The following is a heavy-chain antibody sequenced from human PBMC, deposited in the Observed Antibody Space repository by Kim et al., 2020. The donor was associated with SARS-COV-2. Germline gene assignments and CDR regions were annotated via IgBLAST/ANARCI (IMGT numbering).Heavy chain of an antibody. V-gene: IGHV3-23*01. Sequence: RFTISRDNSKNTLYLQMNSLRAEDTAVYYCAKVMDCGGDCYTEDGNAFDIWGQGTMVTVSS. D-gene: IGHD2-21*01. J-gene: IGHJ3*02. CDR3: AKVMDCGGDCYTEDGNAFDI.